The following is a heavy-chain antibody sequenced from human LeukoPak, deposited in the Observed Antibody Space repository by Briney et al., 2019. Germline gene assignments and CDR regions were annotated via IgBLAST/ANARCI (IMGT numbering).Heavy chain of an antibody. CDR1: GGSISSGSYY. CDR3: ARMRYDSSGYYPLFDY. D-gene: IGHD3-22*01. CDR2: IYTSGST. J-gene: IGHJ4*02. V-gene: IGHV4-61*02. Sequence: SETLPLTCTVSGGSISSGSYYWSWIRQPAGKGLEWIGRIYTSGSTNYNPSLKSRVTISVDTSKNQFSLKLSSVTAADTAVYYCARMRYDSSGYYPLFDYWGQGTLVTVSS.